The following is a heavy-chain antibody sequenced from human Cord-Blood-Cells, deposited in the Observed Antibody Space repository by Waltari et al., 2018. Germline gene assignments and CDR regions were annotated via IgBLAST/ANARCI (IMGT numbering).Heavy chain of an antibody. J-gene: IGHJ6*02. CDR1: GGTFSSYA. CDR2: VIPIFGTA. Sequence: QVQLVQSGAEVKKPGSSVKVSCKASGGTFSSYAISWVRQAPGQGLEWMGGVIPIFGTANYAQKFQGRVTSTADKSTSTAYMELSSLRSEDTAVYYCARRAVAGYYYYYGMDVWGQGTTVTVSS. CDR3: ARRAVAGYYYYYGMDV. V-gene: IGHV1-69*06. D-gene: IGHD6-19*01.